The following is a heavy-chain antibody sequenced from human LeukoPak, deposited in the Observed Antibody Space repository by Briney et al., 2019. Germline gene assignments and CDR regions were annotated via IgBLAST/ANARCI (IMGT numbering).Heavy chain of an antibody. CDR3: ARDPVGISRGGYFDY. J-gene: IGHJ4*02. V-gene: IGHV1-69*05. D-gene: IGHD3-10*01. CDR1: GGTFSSYA. Sequence: ASVKVSCKASGGTFSSYAISWVRQAPGQGLECMGGIIPIFGTANYAQKFQGRVTVTTDESTSTAYMELSSLRSEDTAVYYCARDPVGISRGGYFDYWGQGTLVTVSS. CDR2: IIPIFGTA.